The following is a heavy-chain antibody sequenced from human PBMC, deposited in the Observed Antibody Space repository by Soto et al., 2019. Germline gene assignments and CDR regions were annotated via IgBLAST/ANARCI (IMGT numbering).Heavy chain of an antibody. CDR3: ARGRGGSSRPRYYYYGMDV. J-gene: IGHJ6*02. Sequence: SETLSLTCAVYGGSFSGYYWSWIRQPPGKGLEWIGEINHSGSTNYNPSLKSRVTISVDTSKNQFSLKLSSVTAADTAVYYCARGRGGSSRPRYYYYGMDVWGQGTTVTVSS. CDR1: GGSFSGYY. D-gene: IGHD2-15*01. CDR2: INHSGST. V-gene: IGHV4-34*01.